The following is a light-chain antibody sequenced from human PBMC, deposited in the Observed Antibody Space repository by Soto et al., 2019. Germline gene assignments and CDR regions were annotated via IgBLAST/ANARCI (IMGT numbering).Light chain of an antibody. V-gene: IGKV1-39*01. Sequence: DIQMTQSPASLSASVGDRATITCRASQSISGYLNWYQQKPGKAPKVLISGASTLHNGVPSRFSGRGSGTDFTLTISSLQPEDVATYYCQQSLSTLLTFGGGTKVEIK. CDR3: QQSLSTLLT. J-gene: IGKJ4*01. CDR2: GAS. CDR1: QSISGY.